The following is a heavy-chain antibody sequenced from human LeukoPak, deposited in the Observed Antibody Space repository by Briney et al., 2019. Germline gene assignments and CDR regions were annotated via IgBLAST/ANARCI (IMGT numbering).Heavy chain of an antibody. Sequence: PSETLYLTCTGSGGPFSSHYWGWIRQPPGKGLECVGYIYYSGSTNYNPSLKSRVTISVDTSKNQFSLKLSSVTAADTAVCYCARVMDGGFDPWGQGTLFTVSS. J-gene: IGHJ5*02. CDR3: ARVMDGGFDP. V-gene: IGHV4-59*11. D-gene: IGHD2-2*03. CDR1: GGPFSSHY. CDR2: IYYSGST.